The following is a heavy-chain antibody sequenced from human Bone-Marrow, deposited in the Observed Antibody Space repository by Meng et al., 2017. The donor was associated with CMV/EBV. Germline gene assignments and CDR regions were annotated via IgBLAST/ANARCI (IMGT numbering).Heavy chain of an antibody. J-gene: IGHJ4*02. V-gene: IGHV4-31*03. D-gene: IGHD2-2*01. CDR2: IDHSEST. CDR3: ERGYQDY. CDR1: GGSISSGGYY. Sequence: LSLTCTVSGGSISSGGYYWSWIRQHPGKGLEWIGEIDHSESTTYNPSLKSRVTISVDTSKNQFSLKLSSVTATDTAVYYCERGYQDYWGQGTLVTVSS.